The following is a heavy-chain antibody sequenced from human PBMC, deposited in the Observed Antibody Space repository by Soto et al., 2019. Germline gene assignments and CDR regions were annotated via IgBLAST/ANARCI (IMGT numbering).Heavy chain of an antibody. J-gene: IGHJ6*02. V-gene: IGHV3-15*07. CDR1: GFTFSNAW. Sequence: EVQLVESGGGLVKPGGSLRLSCEASGFTFSNAWMHWVRQAPGKGLEWVGRIKSKSDGGTTDYAAPVKGRFTISRDDSKNTLYQQMNSLQTEDTAVYYCTHAPGRRGYYGLDVWGQGTTVTVSS. D-gene: IGHD3-10*01. CDR2: IKSKSDGGTT. CDR3: THAPGRRGYYGLDV.